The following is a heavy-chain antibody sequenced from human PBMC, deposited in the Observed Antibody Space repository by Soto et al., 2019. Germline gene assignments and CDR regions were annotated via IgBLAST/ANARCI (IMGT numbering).Heavy chain of an antibody. CDR2: IDNDGSAT. V-gene: IGHV3-74*01. J-gene: IGHJ4*02. CDR3: ARDNWNSY. Sequence: EVQLVESGGGLVQPGGSLRLSCVASGFTFNIYWMHWVRQAPGKRLEWVSRIDNDGSATTYADSVKGRFTISRDNAKNTLFLQMNTLRVDDTAVYYCARDNWNSYWGQGTLVTVSS. D-gene: IGHD1-1*01. CDR1: GFTFNIYW.